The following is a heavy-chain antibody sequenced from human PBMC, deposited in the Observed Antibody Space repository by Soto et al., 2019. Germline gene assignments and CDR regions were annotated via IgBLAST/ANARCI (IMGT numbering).Heavy chain of an antibody. CDR1: GGSISSSSYY. D-gene: IGHD6-19*01. CDR3: ARLSSSGLDH. J-gene: IGHJ4*02. CDR2: IYYSGST. Sequence: SETLSLTCTVSGGSISSSSYYWGWIRQPPGKGLEWIGSIYYSGSTYYNPSLKSRVTISVDTSKNQFSLKLSSVTAADTAVYYCARLSSSGLDHWGQGVLVTVSS. V-gene: IGHV4-39*07.